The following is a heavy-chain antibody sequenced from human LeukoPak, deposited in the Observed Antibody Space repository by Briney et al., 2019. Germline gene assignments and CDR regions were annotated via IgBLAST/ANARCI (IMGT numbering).Heavy chain of an antibody. CDR1: GFTFSIYEM. V-gene: IGHV4-4*02. Sequence: GSLRLSCAASGFTFSIYEMNWVRQAPGKGLEWIGEIYHSGSTNYNPSLKSRVTISVDKSKNQFSLKLSSVTAADTAVYYCARVYEEFIGGSRLYYFDYWGQGTLVTVSS. J-gene: IGHJ4*02. D-gene: IGHD1-26*01. CDR3: ARVYEEFIGGSRLYYFDY. CDR2: IYHSGST.